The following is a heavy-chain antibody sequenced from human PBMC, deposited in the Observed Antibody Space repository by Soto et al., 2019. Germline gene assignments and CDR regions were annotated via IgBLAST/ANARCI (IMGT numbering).Heavy chain of an antibody. CDR2: ISYDGSNK. J-gene: IGHJ4*02. CDR1: GFTFINYG. Sequence: PGGSLRLSCAVSGFTFINYGMHWVLQAPGKGLEWVAVISYDGSNKYYADSVKGRFTISRDSSQNTLYLQMNSLSVEDMGVYFCAKDQCATGGSCTFYWGLGKLVTVDS. D-gene: IGHD2-15*01. V-gene: IGHV3-30*18. CDR3: AKDQCATGGSCTFY.